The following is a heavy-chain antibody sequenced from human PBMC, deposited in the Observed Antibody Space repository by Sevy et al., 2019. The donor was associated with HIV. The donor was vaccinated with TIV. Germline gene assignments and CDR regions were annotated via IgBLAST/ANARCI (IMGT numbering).Heavy chain of an antibody. CDR1: GFTFSSYA. CDR2: ISGSGCST. CDR3: AKDRPDYDFWSGYYTFDYYYYGMDV. D-gene: IGHD3-3*01. V-gene: IGHV3-23*01. J-gene: IGHJ6*02. Sequence: GGSLRLSCAASGFTFSSYAMSWVRQAPGKGLEWVSAISGSGCSTYYADSVKGRFTISRDNSKNTLYLQMNSLRAEDTAVYYCAKDRPDYDFWSGYYTFDYYYYGMDVWGQGTTVTVSS.